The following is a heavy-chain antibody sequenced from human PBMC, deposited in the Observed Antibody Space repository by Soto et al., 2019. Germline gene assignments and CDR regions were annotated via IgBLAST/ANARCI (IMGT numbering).Heavy chain of an antibody. CDR3: ARYCSGGSCYSTGYYYYGMDV. Sequence: GGSLRLSCAASGFTFSSYEMNWVRQAPGKGLEWVSYISSSGITISYADSVKGRFTISRDNAKNSVYLQLNSLGAEDTAVYYCARYCSGGSCYSTGYYYYGMDVWGQGTTVTVSS. V-gene: IGHV3-48*03. D-gene: IGHD2-15*01. CDR2: ISSSGITI. J-gene: IGHJ6*02. CDR1: GFTFSSYE.